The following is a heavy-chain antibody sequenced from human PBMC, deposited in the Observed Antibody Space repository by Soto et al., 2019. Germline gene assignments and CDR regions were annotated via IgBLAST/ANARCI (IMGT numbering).Heavy chain of an antibody. CDR2: INPNSGGT. D-gene: IGHD6-13*01. Sequence: ASVKVSCKASGYTFTGYYMHWVRQAPGLGLEWMGWINPNSGGTNYAQKFQGRVTMTRDTSISTAYMELSRLRSDDTAVYYCARVWGGAAADYYYYGMDVWGQGTTVTVSS. V-gene: IGHV1-2*02. CDR3: ARVWGGAAADYYYYGMDV. J-gene: IGHJ6*02. CDR1: GYTFTGYY.